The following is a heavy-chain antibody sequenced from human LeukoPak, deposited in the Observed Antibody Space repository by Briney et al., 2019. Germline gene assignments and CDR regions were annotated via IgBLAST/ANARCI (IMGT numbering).Heavy chain of an antibody. Sequence: PSETLSLTCAVYGGSFSGYYWSWIRQPPGKGLEWIGEINHSGSTNYNPSLKSRVTISVDTSKNQFSLKLSSVTAADTAVYYCARGLAWLYWYFDLWGRGTLVTVSS. J-gene: IGHJ2*01. CDR3: ARGLAWLYWYFDL. V-gene: IGHV4-34*01. CDR2: INHSGST. D-gene: IGHD5-24*01. CDR1: GGSFSGYY.